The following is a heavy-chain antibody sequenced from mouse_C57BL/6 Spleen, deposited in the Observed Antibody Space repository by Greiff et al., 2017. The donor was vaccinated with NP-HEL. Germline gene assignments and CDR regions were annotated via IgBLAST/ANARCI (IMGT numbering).Heavy chain of an antibody. CDR1: GFTFTDYY. Sequence: EVKLVESGGGLVQPGGSLSLSCAASGFTFTDYYMSWVRQPPGKALEWLGFIRNKANGYTTEYSASVKGRFTISRDNSQSILYLQMNALRAEDSATYYCASLYDEDYFDYWGQGTTLTVSS. CDR2: IRNKANGYTT. D-gene: IGHD2-12*01. V-gene: IGHV7-3*01. CDR3: ASLYDEDYFDY. J-gene: IGHJ2*01.